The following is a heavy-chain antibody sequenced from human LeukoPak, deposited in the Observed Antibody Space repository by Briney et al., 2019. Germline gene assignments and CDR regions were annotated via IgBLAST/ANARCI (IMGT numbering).Heavy chain of an antibody. CDR1: GFTFSSYE. V-gene: IGHV3-48*03. D-gene: IGHD2-2*01. CDR2: ISSSGSTI. CDR3: ARRYCSSTSCLLDC. Sequence: PGGSLRLSCAASGFTFSSYEMNWVRQAPGKGLEGVSYISSSGSTIYYADSVKGRFTISRDNAKNSLYLQMNSLRAEDTAVYYCARRYCSSTSCLLDCWGQGTLVTVSS. J-gene: IGHJ4*02.